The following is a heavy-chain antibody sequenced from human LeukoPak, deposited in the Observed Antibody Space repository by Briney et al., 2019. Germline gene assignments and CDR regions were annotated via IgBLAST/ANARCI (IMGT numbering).Heavy chain of an antibody. J-gene: IGHJ6*03. V-gene: IGHV3-33*08. Sequence: GGSLRLSCAASGFTFSGSGMHWVRQAPGKGLEWVAVIWYDGSNKYYADSVKGRFTISRDNSKNTLYLQMNSLRAEDTAVYYCARWRIVVVPAANPDYYMDVWGKGTTVTVSS. D-gene: IGHD2-2*01. CDR3: ARWRIVVVPAANPDYYMDV. CDR2: IWYDGSNK. CDR1: GFTFSGSG.